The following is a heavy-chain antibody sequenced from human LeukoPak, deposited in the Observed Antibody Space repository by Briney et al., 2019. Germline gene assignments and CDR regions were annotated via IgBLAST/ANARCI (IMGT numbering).Heavy chain of an antibody. V-gene: IGHV3-7*01. Sequence: GGSLRLSCAASGFTFSSYWMSWVRQAPGKGLEWVANIKQDGSEKYYVDSVKGRFTISRDNAKNSLYLQMNSLRAEDTAVYYCARVKKIASLFYYYYMDVWGKGTTVTISS. CDR2: IKQDGSEK. D-gene: IGHD3-10*01. CDR3: ARVKKIASLFYYYYMDV. J-gene: IGHJ6*03. CDR1: GFTFSSYW.